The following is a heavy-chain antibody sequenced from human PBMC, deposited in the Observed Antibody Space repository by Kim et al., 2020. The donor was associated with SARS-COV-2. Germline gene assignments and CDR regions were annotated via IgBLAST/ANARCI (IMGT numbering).Heavy chain of an antibody. J-gene: IGHJ4*02. CDR2: ISYDGSNK. D-gene: IGHD5-18*01. V-gene: IGHV3-30-3*01. Sequence: GGSLRLSCAASGFTFSSYAIHWVRQAPGKGLEWVAVISYDGSNKYYADSVKGRFTISRDNSKNTLYLQMNSLRAEDTAVYYCARDLFVGSYGLGTSWGQGTLVTVSS. CDR3: ARDLFVGSYGLGTS. CDR1: GFTFSSYA.